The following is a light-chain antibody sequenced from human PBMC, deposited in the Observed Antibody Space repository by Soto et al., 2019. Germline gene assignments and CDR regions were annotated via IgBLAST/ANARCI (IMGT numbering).Light chain of an antibody. CDR1: QSITIW. V-gene: IGKV1-5*01. Sequence: DIQMTQSPSTLSASVGDRVTITCRASQSITIWLAWYQQKPGKAPKLLIFDASSLESGVPSRFSGSGSGTAFTLTISSLQPDDFAPYYSQQYNSYSWTFGQGTKVEIK. CDR3: QQYNSYSWT. CDR2: DAS. J-gene: IGKJ1*01.